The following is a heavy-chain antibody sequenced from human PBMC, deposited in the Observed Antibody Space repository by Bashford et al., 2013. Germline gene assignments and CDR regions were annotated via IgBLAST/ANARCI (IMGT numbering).Heavy chain of an antibody. D-gene: IGHD2-21*02. J-gene: IGHJ1*01. CDR2: IYPGDSDT. Sequence: WVRQMPGKGLEWMGIIYPGDSDTRYSPSFQGQVTISADKSISTAYLQWSSLKASDTAMYYCARSELLFPIEYFQHVGPGHPWSTVSS. V-gene: IGHV5-51*01. CDR3: ARSELLFPIEYFQH.